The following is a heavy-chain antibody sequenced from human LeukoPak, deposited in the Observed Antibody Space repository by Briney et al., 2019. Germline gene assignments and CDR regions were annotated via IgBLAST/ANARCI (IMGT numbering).Heavy chain of an antibody. CDR2: TYYRAKWYN. CDR3: ARDWEAAAAGTGAASPFDY. V-gene: IGHV6-1*01. J-gene: IGHJ4*02. D-gene: IGHD6-13*01. CDR1: GDSVSSNSAA. Sequence: SQTLSLTCALSGDSVSSNSAAWNWIRLSPSRGLGWLGRTYYRAKWYNDSAVSVKSRITINPDTSKNQFSLQLNSVTPEGTAVYYCARDWEAAAAGTGAASPFDYWGQGTLVTVSS.